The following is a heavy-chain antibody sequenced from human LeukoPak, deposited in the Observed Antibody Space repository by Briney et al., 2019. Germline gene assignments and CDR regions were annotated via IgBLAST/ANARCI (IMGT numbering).Heavy chain of an antibody. CDR3: AKDGLYYDGSEHVYYFDS. Sequence: GGSLRLSCAASGFTFSRSAMTWVRQGPGTGLEFVASIIYSGGATYYADSVKGRFTISRDNSKNTLYLQMNSQRAEDTALYYCAKDGLYYDGSEHVYYFDSWGQGTLVTVSS. J-gene: IGHJ4*02. D-gene: IGHD3-22*01. V-gene: IGHV3-23*01. CDR2: IIYSGGAT. CDR1: GFTFSRSA.